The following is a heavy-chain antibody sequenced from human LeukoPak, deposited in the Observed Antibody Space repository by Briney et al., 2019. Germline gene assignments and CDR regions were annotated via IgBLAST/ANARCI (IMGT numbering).Heavy chain of an antibody. CDR3: VKGQQPREVDY. J-gene: IGHJ4*02. CDR2: ISSNGGST. D-gene: IGHD6-13*01. Sequence: GGSLRLSCAASGFTFSSYAMNWVRQAPGKGLEWVSAISSNGGSTYYADSVKGRFTISRDNSKNTLYLQMSSLRAEDTAVYYCVKGQQPREVDYWGQGTLVTVSS. CDR1: GFTFSSYA. V-gene: IGHV3-64D*06.